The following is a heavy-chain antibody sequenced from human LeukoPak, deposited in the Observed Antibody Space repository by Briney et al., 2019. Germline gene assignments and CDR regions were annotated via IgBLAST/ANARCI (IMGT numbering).Heavy chain of an antibody. CDR1: GYTFTGYY. CDR2: INPSGGST. CDR3: AVRGWGVTEIDY. J-gene: IGHJ4*02. D-gene: IGHD3-16*01. V-gene: IGHV1-46*01. Sequence: GASVKVSCKASGYTFTGYYMHWVRQAPGQGLEWMGIINPSGGSTSYAQKFQGRVTMTRDTSTSTVYMELSSLRSEDTAVYYCAVRGWGVTEIDYWGQGTLVTVSS.